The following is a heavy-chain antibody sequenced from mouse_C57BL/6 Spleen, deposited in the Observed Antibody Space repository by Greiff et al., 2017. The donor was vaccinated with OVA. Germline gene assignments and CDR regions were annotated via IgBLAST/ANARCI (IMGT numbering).Heavy chain of an antibody. CDR3: ARIGLRQAMDY. J-gene: IGHJ4*01. D-gene: IGHD2-4*01. CDR1: GYAFSSSW. V-gene: IGHV1-82*01. CDR2: IYPGDGDT. Sequence: VQLQQSGPELVKPGASVKISCKASGYAFSSSWMNWVKQRPGKGLEWIGRIYPGDGDTNYNGKFKGKATLTADKSSSTAYMQLSSLTSEDSAVYFCARIGLRQAMDYWGQGTSVTVSS.